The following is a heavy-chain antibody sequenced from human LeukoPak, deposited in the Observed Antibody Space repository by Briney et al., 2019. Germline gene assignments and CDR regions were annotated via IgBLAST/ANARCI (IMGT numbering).Heavy chain of an antibody. J-gene: IGHJ4*02. V-gene: IGHV3-48*02. Sequence: GGSLRLSCEASGFPFGSYVMSWVRQAPGKGLEWIAYINHNAEMIYYPDFVKGRFTISRDNAKSSLYLQMNALRYEDTAIYYCARDHDWAFDLWGQGTLVTVSS. CDR1: GFPFGSYV. D-gene: IGHD3-9*01. CDR2: INHNAEMI. CDR3: ARDHDWAFDL.